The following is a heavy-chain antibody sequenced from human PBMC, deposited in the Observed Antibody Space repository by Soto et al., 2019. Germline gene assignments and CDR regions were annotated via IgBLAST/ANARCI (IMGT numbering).Heavy chain of an antibody. CDR3: AKDEEAGLLVGVVTISRFDS. J-gene: IGHJ4*02. Sequence: EVQLLESGGGLVQPGGSLRLSCAASGFSFINDAMSQVRQAPWKGLEWVYAISGSGDSTYYADSVKGRFTISRDQSKNTLFLQMHSLGAEDTALYYCAKDEEAGLLVGVVTISRFDSWGQGTLVTVSS. CDR2: ISGSGDST. V-gene: IGHV3-23*01. D-gene: IGHD3-3*01. CDR1: GFSFINDA.